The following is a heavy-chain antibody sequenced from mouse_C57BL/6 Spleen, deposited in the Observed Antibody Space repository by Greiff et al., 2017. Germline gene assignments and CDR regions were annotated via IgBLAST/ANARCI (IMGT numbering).Heavy chain of an antibody. V-gene: IGHV1-18*01. Sequence: VQLQQPGPELVKPGASVKISCKASGYTFTDYNMDWVKQSHGKSLEWIGNINPNHGGTIYNQKFKGKATLTVDKSSSTAYMELRSLTSEDTAVYYCARGDWDGEFAYWGQGTLVTVSA. CDR3: ARGDWDGEFAY. CDR1: GYTFTDYN. D-gene: IGHD4-1*01. J-gene: IGHJ3*01. CDR2: INPNHGGT.